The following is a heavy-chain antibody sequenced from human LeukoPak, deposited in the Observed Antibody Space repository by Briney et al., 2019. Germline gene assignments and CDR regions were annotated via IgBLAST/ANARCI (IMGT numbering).Heavy chain of an antibody. J-gene: IGHJ6*02. D-gene: IGHD2-2*01. V-gene: IGHV3-30-3*01. Sequence: GRSLRLSCAASGFTFSSYAMHWVRQAPGKGLEWVAVISYDGSNKYYADSVKGRFTISRDNSKNTLYLQMNSLRAEDTAVYYCARGGRSSAAPPYQLLATMDVWGQGTTVIVSS. CDR2: ISYDGSNK. CDR3: ARGGRSSAAPPYQLLATMDV. CDR1: GFTFSSYA.